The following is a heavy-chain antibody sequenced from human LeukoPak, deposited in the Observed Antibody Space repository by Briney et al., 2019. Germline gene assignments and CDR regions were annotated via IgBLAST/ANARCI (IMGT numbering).Heavy chain of an antibody. CDR3: ARHRGEGVYCSGGNCYSVRYYFDS. CDR2: IFYSGST. D-gene: IGHD2-15*01. CDR1: GGSISTYY. V-gene: IGHV4-59*08. J-gene: IGHJ4*02. Sequence: SETLSLTCTVSGGSISTYYWSWIRQPPGKGLEWIGYIFYSGSTNYNPSLKSRVTISVDTSKNQFSLRLSSVTAADTAVYYCARHRGEGVYCSGGNCYSVRYYFDSWGQGTLVTVSS.